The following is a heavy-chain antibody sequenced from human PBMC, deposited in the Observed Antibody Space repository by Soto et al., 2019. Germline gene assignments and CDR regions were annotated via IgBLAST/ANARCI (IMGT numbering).Heavy chain of an antibody. V-gene: IGHV3-15*07. D-gene: IGHD6-19*01. Sequence: SLRLSCAASGFTFSNAWMNWVRQAPGKGLEWVGRIKSKTDGGTTDYAAPVKGRFTISRDDSKNTLYLQMNSLKTEDTAVYYCTTAFEYSSGWYYYGMDVWGQGTTVTVSS. CDR1: GFTFSNAW. J-gene: IGHJ6*02. CDR2: IKSKTDGGTT. CDR3: TTAFEYSSGWYYYGMDV.